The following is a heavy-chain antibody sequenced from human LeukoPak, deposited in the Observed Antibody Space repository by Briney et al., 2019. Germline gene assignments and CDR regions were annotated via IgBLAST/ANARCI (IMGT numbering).Heavy chain of an antibody. D-gene: IGHD4-17*01. V-gene: IGHV4-39*07. CDR2: IYYSGST. Sequence: SETLSLTCTVSGGSISSSSYYWGWIRQPPGKGLEWIGSIYYSGSTYYNPSLKSRVTISVDTSKNQFSLKLSSVTAADTAVYYCARWGHDYGDYYFDYWGQGTLVTVSS. J-gene: IGHJ4*02. CDR3: ARWGHDYGDYYFDY. CDR1: GGSISSSSYY.